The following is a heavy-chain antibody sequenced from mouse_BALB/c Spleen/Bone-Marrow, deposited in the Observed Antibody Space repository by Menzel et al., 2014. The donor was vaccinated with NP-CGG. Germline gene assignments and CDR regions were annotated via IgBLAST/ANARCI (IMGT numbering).Heavy chain of an antibody. CDR1: GYTFTSYY. Sequence: QVQLKQSGAELVKPGASVKLSCKASGYTFTSYYMYWVKQRPGQGLEWIGEINPSNDGTNFNEKFKSKATLTVDKSSSTAYMQLSSLTSEDSAVYYCTREGDSPFAYWGQGTLVTVSA. V-gene: IGHV1S81*02. CDR2: INPSNDGT. CDR3: TREGDSPFAY. D-gene: IGHD2-13*01. J-gene: IGHJ3*01.